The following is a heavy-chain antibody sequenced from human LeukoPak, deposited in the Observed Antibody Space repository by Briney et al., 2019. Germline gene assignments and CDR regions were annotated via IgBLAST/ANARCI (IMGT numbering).Heavy chain of an antibody. CDR2: IYPGDSDT. J-gene: IGHJ4*02. Sequence: GESLKISGMGSGYSFTSYWIGWVRQMTGKGLDWMGIIYPGDSDTRSGPSFQGQVTISADKSISTVYLQWRSLKASDTAMYYCARARSSSSSDYWGQGTLVTVSS. V-gene: IGHV5-51*01. CDR3: ARARSSSSSDY. D-gene: IGHD6-13*01. CDR1: GYSFTSYW.